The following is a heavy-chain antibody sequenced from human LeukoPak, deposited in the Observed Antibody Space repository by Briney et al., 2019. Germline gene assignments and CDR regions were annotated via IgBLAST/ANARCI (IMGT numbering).Heavy chain of an antibody. CDR2: IRYDGSNK. D-gene: IGHD3-10*01. V-gene: IGHV3-30*02. CDR1: GFTFSSYG. Sequence: GGSLRLSCAASGFTFSSYGMHWVRQAPGKGLEWVAFIRYDGSNKYYADSVKGRFTISRDNSKSTLYLQMNSLRAEDTAVYYCAKDREYYPDYWGQGTLVTVSS. J-gene: IGHJ4*02. CDR3: AKDREYYPDY.